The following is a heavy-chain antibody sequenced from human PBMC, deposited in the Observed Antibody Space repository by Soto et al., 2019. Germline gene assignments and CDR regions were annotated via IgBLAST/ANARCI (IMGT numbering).Heavy chain of an antibody. Sequence: GGSLRLSCAASGFTFSSYSMNWVRQAPGKGLEWVSYISSSSSTIYYADSVKGRFTISRDNAKNSLYLQMNSLRDEDTAVYYCARDSGSHHTNTLPAIDYWGQGTLVTVSS. CDR1: GFTFSSYS. CDR2: ISSSSSTI. V-gene: IGHV3-48*02. J-gene: IGHJ4*02. D-gene: IGHD1-26*01. CDR3: ARDSGSHHTNTLPAIDY.